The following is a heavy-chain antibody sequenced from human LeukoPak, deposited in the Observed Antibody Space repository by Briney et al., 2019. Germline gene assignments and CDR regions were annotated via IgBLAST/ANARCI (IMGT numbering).Heavy chain of an antibody. D-gene: IGHD3-3*01. CDR1: GFTFDDYG. J-gene: IGHJ6*03. CDR2: INWNGGST. CDR3: ATGGGWEPSSGVVTHIDV. Sequence: GGSLRLSCAASGFTFDDYGMSWVRQAPGKGLEWVSGINWNGGSTGYADSVKGRFTISRDNAKNSLYLQMNSLRAEDTASYYCATGGGWEPSSGVVTHIDVWGKGTTVTVSS. V-gene: IGHV3-20*04.